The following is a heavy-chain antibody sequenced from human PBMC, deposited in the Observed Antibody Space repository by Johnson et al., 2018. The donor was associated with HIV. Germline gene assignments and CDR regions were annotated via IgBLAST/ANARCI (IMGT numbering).Heavy chain of an antibody. V-gene: IGHV3-11*04. D-gene: IGHD6-13*01. J-gene: IGHJ3*02. CDR1: GFTFSDYY. CDR3: ARDPRGQHPRGAFDI. Sequence: QVQLVESGGGLVKPGGSLRLSCAASGFTFSDYYMSWIRQPPGKGLEWVSYISSSASTIYYADSERGRFAISRDNVKNSLYLQMNSLRAEDTAVYYCARDPRGQHPRGAFDIWGQGTMVTVSS. CDR2: ISSSASTI.